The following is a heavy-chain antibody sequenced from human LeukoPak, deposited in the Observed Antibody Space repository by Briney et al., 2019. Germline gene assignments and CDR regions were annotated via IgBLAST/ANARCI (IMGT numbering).Heavy chain of an antibody. CDR3: TRAPKYSSGWYNSPYTRGGYFDY. Sequence: PGGSLRLSCAASGFTFSTYTMNWVRQAPGKGLEWVGFIRSKAYGGTTEYAASVKGRFTISRDDSKSIAYLQMNSLKTEDTAVYYCTRAPKYSSGWYNSPYTRGGYFDYWGQGTLVTVSS. D-gene: IGHD6-19*01. CDR2: IRSKAYGGTT. CDR1: GFTFSTYT. J-gene: IGHJ4*02. V-gene: IGHV3-49*04.